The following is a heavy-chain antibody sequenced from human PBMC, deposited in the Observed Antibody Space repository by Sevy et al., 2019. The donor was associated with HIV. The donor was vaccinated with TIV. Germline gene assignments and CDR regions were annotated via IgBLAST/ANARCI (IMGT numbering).Heavy chain of an antibody. CDR3: ARARWETAGQYRRIAAAGGVDYYYYYGMDV. CDR2: IIPIFGTA. CDR1: GGTFSSYA. Sequence: ASVKVSCKASGGTFSSYAISWVRQAPGQGLEWMGGIIPIFGTANYAQKFQGRVTITAEESTGTAYMELSSLRSEDTAVYYCARARWETAGQYRRIAAAGGVDYYYYYGMDVWGQGTTVTVSS. D-gene: IGHD6-13*01. V-gene: IGHV1-69*13. J-gene: IGHJ6*02.